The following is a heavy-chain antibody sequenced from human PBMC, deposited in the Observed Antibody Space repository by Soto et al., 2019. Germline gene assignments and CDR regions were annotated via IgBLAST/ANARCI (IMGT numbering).Heavy chain of an antibody. CDR3: ASADYYDSSSYFDX. D-gene: IGHD3-22*01. Sequence: SETLSLTCTVSGGSISSYYWSWIRQPPGKGLEWIGYIYYSGSTNYNPSLKSRVTISVDTSKNQFSLKLSSVTAADTAVYYCASADYYDSSSYFDXWGQGTLVTVSS. CDR2: IYYSGST. J-gene: IGHJ4*02. CDR1: GGSISSYY. V-gene: IGHV4-59*08.